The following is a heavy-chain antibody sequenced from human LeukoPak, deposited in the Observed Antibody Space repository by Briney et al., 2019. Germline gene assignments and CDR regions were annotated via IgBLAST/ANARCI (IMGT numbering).Heavy chain of an antibody. Sequence: GRSLRLSCAASGFTFSSYAMHWVRQAPGKGLEWVAVISYDGSNKYYADSVKGRFTISRDNSKNTLYLKMNSLRAEDTAVYYCARGYYDSSGSLIDYWGQGTLVTVSS. V-gene: IGHV3-30*01. D-gene: IGHD3-22*01. CDR2: ISYDGSNK. CDR3: ARGYYDSSGSLIDY. J-gene: IGHJ4*02. CDR1: GFTFSSYA.